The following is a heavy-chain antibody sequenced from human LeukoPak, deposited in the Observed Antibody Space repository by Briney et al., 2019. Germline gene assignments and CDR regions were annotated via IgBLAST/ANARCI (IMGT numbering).Heavy chain of an antibody. V-gene: IGHV3-23*01. D-gene: IGHD3-22*01. CDR3: AKDPHYYYDSSGYSLVGY. J-gene: IGHJ4*02. Sequence: PGGSLRLSCAASGFTFSSYALSWVRQAPGKGLEWVSAISGSGGTTYYADAVKGRFTISRDNSKNTLYLQMNSLRAEDTAVYYCAKDPHYYYDSSGYSLVGYWGQGTLVTVSS. CDR2: ISGSGGTT. CDR1: GFTFSSYA.